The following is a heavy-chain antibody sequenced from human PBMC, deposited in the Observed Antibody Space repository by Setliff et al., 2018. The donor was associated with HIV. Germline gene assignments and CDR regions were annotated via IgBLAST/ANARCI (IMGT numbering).Heavy chain of an antibody. CDR2: INSDGSST. CDR1: SSW. D-gene: IGHD3-10*01. J-gene: IGHJ6*03. CDR3: ARGNLYGSGTYYYYMDV. Sequence: SSWMHWVRQAPGKGLVWVSRINSDGSSTSYADSVKGRFTISRDNAKNTLYLQMNSLRAEDTAVYYCARGNLYGSGTYYYYMDVWGKGTTVTVSS. V-gene: IGHV3-74*01.